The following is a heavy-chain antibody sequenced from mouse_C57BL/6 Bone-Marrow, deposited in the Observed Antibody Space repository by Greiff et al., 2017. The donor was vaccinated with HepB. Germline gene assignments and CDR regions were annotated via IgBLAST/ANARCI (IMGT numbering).Heavy chain of an antibody. Sequence: EVNVVESEGGLVQPGSSMKLSCTASGFTFSDYYMAWVRQVPEKGLEWVANINYDGSSTYYLDSLKSRFIISRDNAKNILYLQMSSLKSEDTATYYCAREIYSNYGWYFDVWGTGTTVTVSS. CDR2: INYDGSST. D-gene: IGHD2-5*01. V-gene: IGHV5-16*01. CDR3: AREIYSNYGWYFDV. CDR1: GFTFSDYY. J-gene: IGHJ1*03.